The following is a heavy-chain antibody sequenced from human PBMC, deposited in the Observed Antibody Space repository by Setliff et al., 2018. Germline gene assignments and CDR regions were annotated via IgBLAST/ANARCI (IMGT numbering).Heavy chain of an antibody. V-gene: IGHV4-39*07. CDR3: RFWDGNYKNDY. CDR1: GGSISSGSYY. Sequence: SETLSLTCSVSGGSISSGSYYWGWIRQSPGKGLEWIGSMYYSGSTYYNPSLKNRVTISVDTSKNQLSLKLRSVIAADTGVYYCRFWDGNYKNDYWGQGTLVTVSS. D-gene: IGHD3-3*01. CDR2: MYYSGST. J-gene: IGHJ4*02.